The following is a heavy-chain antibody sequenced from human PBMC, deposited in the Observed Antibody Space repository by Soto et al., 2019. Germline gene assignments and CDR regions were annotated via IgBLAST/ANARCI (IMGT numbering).Heavy chain of an antibody. V-gene: IGHV3-23*01. Sequence: GGSLRLSCAASGFTFSNYAMSWVRQAPGKGLEWVSAVGGSGGSTYYADSLKGRFTISRDISKNTLYLQMNSLRAEDTAVYYCAKCPRFLEWLSLDYWGQGTLVTVSS. CDR3: AKCPRFLEWLSLDY. CDR1: GFTFSNYA. D-gene: IGHD3-3*01. CDR2: VGGSGGST. J-gene: IGHJ4*02.